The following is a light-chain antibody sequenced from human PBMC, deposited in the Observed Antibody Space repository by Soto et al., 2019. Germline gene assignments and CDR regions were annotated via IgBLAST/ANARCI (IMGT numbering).Light chain of an antibody. Sequence: VLSQSPGGLSLSPGERATLSCRASQSVPSTYFAWYQQKSGQPPRLLISGTSNRATGIPDRFSGSGSGRDFTLTISRLEPEDFAVYFCQQFGNSPWTFGQGTRWISN. V-gene: IGKV3-20*01. J-gene: IGKJ1*01. CDR2: GTS. CDR1: QSVPSTY. CDR3: QQFGNSPWT.